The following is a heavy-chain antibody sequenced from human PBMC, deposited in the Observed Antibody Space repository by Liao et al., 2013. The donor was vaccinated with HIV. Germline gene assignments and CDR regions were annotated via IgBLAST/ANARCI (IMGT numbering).Heavy chain of an antibody. CDR2: ISHSGFS. D-gene: IGHD6-25*01. V-gene: IGHV4-59*01. CDR1: GSSISSDY. Sequence: QVQLQESGPGLVKPSETLSLTCSVSGSSISSDYWGWIRQPPGKGLEWIGHISHSGFSNNNPSLNSRVTISIDPSSNEFSLDMRSVTAADTAIYYCGRLGQPSGDVYRGGFYYMDVWGNGTTVTVSS. J-gene: IGHJ6*03. CDR3: GRLGQPSGDVYRGGFYYMDV.